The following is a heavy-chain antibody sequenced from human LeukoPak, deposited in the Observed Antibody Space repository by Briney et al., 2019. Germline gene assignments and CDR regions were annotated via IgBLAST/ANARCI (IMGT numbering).Heavy chain of an antibody. CDR2: MNPNSGNT. Sequence: ASVKVSCKASGYTFTGYYMHWVRQAPGQGLEWMGWMNPNSGNTGYAQKFRGRVTMTRNTSISTAYMELSSLRSEDTAVYYCARVPDYWGQGTLVTVSS. CDR1: GYTFTGYY. J-gene: IGHJ4*02. CDR3: ARVPDY. V-gene: IGHV1-8*02.